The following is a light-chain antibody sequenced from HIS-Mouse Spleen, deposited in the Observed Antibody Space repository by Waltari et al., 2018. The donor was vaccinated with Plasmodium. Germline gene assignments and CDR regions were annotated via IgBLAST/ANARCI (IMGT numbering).Light chain of an antibody. V-gene: IGLV4-69*01. J-gene: IGLJ2*01. CDR2: LNSDGSH. Sequence: QLVLTHSPSASASLGASVKLTRTLTRGHRRYALAWHQQQPEKGPRYLMKLNSDGSHSKGDGIPDRFSGSSSGAERYLTISSLQSEDEADYYCQTWGTGMGVFGGGTKLTVL. CDR3: QTWGTGMGV. CDR1: RGHRRYA.